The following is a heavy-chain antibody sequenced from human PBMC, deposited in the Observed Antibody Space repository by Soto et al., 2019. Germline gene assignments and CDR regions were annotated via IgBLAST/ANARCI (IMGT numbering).Heavy chain of an antibody. D-gene: IGHD2-15*01. CDR2: ISAYNGNT. V-gene: IGHV1-18*01. CDR1: GYTLTSYG. Sequence: ASVKVSCKASGYTLTSYGISWVRQAPGQGLEWMGWISAYNGNTNYAQKLQGRVTMTTDTSTSTAYMELRSLRSDDTAVYYCAREGYCSGGSCYGYYYMDVWGKGTTVTVSS. J-gene: IGHJ6*03. CDR3: AREGYCSGGSCYGYYYMDV.